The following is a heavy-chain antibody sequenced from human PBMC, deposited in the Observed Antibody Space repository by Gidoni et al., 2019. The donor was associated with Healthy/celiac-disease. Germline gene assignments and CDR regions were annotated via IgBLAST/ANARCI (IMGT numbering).Heavy chain of an antibody. D-gene: IGHD1-26*01. CDR1: GFTFRNAW. CDR2: IKSKTDGGTT. J-gene: IGHJ4*02. Sequence: EVQLVESGGGLVKPGGSLRLSCAASGFTFRNAWMSWVRQAPGKGLEWVGRIKSKTDGGTTDYAAPVKGRFTISRDDSKNTLYLQMNSLKTEDTALYYCTTSEDHSGSYEVDYWGQGTLVTVSS. V-gene: IGHV3-15*01. CDR3: TTSEDHSGSYEVDY.